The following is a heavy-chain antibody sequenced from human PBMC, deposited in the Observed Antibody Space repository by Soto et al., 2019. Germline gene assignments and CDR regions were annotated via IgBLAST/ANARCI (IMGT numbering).Heavy chain of an antibody. V-gene: IGHV1-69*01. Sequence: QVPLVQSGAEVKKPGSSVKVSCKASGGTFSSYAISWVRQAPGQGLEWMGGIIPIFGTANYAQKFQGRVTITADESTSTAYMELSSLRSEDTAVYYCARVVVITYEVYYFDYWGQGTLVTVSS. CDR1: GGTFSSYA. CDR3: ARVVVITYEVYYFDY. J-gene: IGHJ4*02. CDR2: IIPIFGTA. D-gene: IGHD3-22*01.